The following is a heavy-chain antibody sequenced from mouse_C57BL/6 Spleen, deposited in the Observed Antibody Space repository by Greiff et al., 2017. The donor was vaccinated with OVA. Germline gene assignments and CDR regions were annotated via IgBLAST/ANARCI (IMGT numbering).Heavy chain of an antibody. CDR2: IYPGDGDT. J-gene: IGHJ2*01. Sequence: QVQLQQPGPELVKPGASVKISCKASGYAFSSSWMNWVKQRPGKGLEWIGRIYPGDGDTNYNGKFKGKATLTADKSSSTAYMQLSSLTSEDSAVYFCARSYYGSSSDYWGQGTTLTVSS. CDR1: GYAFSSSW. V-gene: IGHV1-82*01. D-gene: IGHD1-1*01. CDR3: ARSYYGSSSDY.